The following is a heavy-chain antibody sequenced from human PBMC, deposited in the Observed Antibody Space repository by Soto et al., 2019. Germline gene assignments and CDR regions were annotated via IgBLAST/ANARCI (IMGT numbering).Heavy chain of an antibody. CDR2: IYYSGLT. J-gene: IGHJ5*02. V-gene: IGHV4-39*02. CDR1: GDSISTSDYY. D-gene: IGHD3-9*01. CDR3: ASRYSAIWTGERPWGS. Sequence: QLQLQESGPGLVKPSETLSLTCTVSGDSISTSDYYWGWIRQPPGKGLEWIGTIYYSGLTYYNPSLQRRVTISVDPSTTLSSPTLSSAHAADTAVYYCASRYSAIWTGERPWGSWGQGTLVTVSS.